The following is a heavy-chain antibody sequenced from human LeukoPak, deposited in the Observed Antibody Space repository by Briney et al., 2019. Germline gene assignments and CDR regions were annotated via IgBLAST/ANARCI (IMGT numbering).Heavy chain of an antibody. Sequence: GESLKISCKGSGYNFPTYWIGWVRQMPGKGLEWMGIIYPGDSDTRYSPSFQGQVTISVDKSISTAYLQWNSLKASDTAMYYCASSIIRGGYYYYMDVWGKGTTVTVAS. CDR3: ASSIIRGGYYYYMDV. D-gene: IGHD3-10*01. CDR2: IYPGDSDT. V-gene: IGHV5-51*01. CDR1: GYNFPTYW. J-gene: IGHJ6*03.